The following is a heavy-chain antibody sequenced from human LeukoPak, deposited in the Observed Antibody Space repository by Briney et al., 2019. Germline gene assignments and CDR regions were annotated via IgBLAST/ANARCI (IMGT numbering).Heavy chain of an antibody. CDR1: GGSISSYY. V-gene: IGHV4-4*07. CDR2: IYTSGST. D-gene: IGHD6-6*01. Sequence: SETLSLTCTVSGGSISSYYWSWIRQPAGKGLEWIGRIYTSGSTNYNPSLKSRVTMSVDTSKNQFSLKLSSVTAADTAVYYCARGAGGSSGNYYYYMDVWGKGTTVTVSS. J-gene: IGHJ6*03. CDR3: ARGAGGSSGNYYYYMDV.